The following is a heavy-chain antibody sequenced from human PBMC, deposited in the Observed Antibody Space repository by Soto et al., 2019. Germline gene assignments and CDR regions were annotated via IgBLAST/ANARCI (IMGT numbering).Heavy chain of an antibody. J-gene: IGHJ4*02. CDR1: GGSFSGYY. CDR2: INHSGST. D-gene: IGHD5-12*01. Sequence: SETLSLTCAVYGGSFSGYYWSWIRQPPGKGLEWIGEINHSGSTNYNPSLKSRVTISVDTSKNQFSLKLSSVTAADTAVYYCAREGWLRSRLDYWGQGTLVTVSS. CDR3: AREGWLRSRLDY. V-gene: IGHV4-34*01.